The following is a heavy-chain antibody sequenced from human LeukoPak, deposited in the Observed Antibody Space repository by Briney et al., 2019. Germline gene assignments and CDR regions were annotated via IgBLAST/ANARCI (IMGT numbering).Heavy chain of an antibody. D-gene: IGHD6-13*01. V-gene: IGHV3-23*01. Sequence: GGSLRLSCAASGFTFSSYAMSWVRQAPGKGLEWVSAISGSGGSTYYADSVKGRFTISRDNSKNTLYLQMNSLRAEDTAVYYCAKKKTDGAAARDYYMDVWGKGTTVTVSS. CDR1: GFTFSSYA. J-gene: IGHJ6*03. CDR2: ISGSGGST. CDR3: AKKKTDGAAARDYYMDV.